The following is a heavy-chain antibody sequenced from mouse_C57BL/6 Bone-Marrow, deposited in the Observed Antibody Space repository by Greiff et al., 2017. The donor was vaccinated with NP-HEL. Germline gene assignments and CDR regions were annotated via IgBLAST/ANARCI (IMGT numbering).Heavy chain of an antibody. CDR3: TSPYYYGSSYWYFDV. D-gene: IGHD1-1*01. CDR1: GFTFSNYW. Sequence: EVQGVESGGGLVQPGGSMKLSCVASGFTFSNYWMNWVRQSPEKGLEWVAQIRLKSDNYATHYAESVKGRFTISRDDSKSSVYLQMNNLRAEDTGIYYCTSPYYYGSSYWYFDVWGTGTTVTVSS. J-gene: IGHJ1*03. CDR2: IRLKSDNYAT. V-gene: IGHV6-3*01.